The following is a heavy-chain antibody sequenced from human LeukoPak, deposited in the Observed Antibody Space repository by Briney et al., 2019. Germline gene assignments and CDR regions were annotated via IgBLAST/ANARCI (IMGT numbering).Heavy chain of an antibody. CDR3: ATDSVSADYGDQYFDY. V-gene: IGHV3-53*01. J-gene: IGHJ4*02. CDR1: GFTVSSNY. Sequence: GGSLRLSCAASGFTVSSNYMSWVRQAPGKGLEWVSVIYSGGSTYYADSVKGRFTISRDNSKNTLYLQMNSLRAEDTAVYYCATDSVSADYGDQYFDYWGQGTLVTVSS. CDR2: IYSGGST. D-gene: IGHD4-17*01.